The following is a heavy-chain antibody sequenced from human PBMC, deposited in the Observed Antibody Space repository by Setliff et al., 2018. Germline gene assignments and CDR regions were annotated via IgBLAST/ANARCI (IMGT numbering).Heavy chain of an antibody. CDR3: ARSIVGATGGYFDY. J-gene: IGHJ4*02. V-gene: IGHV1-46*01. D-gene: IGHD1-26*01. Sequence: GASVKVSCKASGYTFTTSDMHWVRQAPGQGLEWMGIINPINPSGGSTSYAQKFQGRVTMTRDTSTSTVYMELSSLRSEDTAVYYCARSIVGATGGYFDYWGQGSLVTVSS. CDR2: INPINPSGGST. CDR1: GYTFTTSD.